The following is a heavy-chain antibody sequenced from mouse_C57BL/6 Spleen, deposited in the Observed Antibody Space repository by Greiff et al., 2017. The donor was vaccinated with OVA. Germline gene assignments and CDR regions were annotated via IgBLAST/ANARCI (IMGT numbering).Heavy chain of an antibody. CDR1: GYSITSDY. Sequence: EVKLMESGPGLAKPSQTLSLTCSVTGYSITSDYWNWIRKFPGNKLEYMGYISTSGSTYYNTSLKSRISITRDTSKNQSYLQLNSVTTEDTATYYCARYRGTTDWYFDVWGTGTTVTVSS. D-gene: IGHD2-12*01. CDR2: ISTSGST. V-gene: IGHV3-8*01. J-gene: IGHJ1*03. CDR3: ARYRGTTDWYFDV.